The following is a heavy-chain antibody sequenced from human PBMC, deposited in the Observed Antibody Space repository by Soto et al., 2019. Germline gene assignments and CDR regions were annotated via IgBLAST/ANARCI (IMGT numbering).Heavy chain of an antibody. D-gene: IGHD3-22*01. CDR2: ISSSSSTI. J-gene: IGHJ3*01. Sequence: VGSLRLSCAASGFTFSSYSMNWVRQAPGKGLEWVSYISSSSSTIYYADSVEGRFTISRDNAKNSLYLQMNSLRAEDTAVYYCARDQLYYNDISGRPLNAFDVWGQGTMVTVS. CDR1: GFTFSSYS. V-gene: IGHV3-48*01. CDR3: ARDQLYYNDISGRPLNAFDV.